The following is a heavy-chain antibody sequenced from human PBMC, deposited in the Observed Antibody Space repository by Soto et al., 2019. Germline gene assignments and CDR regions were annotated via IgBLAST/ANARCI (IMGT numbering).Heavy chain of an antibody. D-gene: IGHD5-12*01. V-gene: IGHV3-11*01. Sequence: SVGSLRLSCAASGFTFSDYYMSWIRQAPGKGLEWVSYISSSGSTIYYADSVKGRFTISRDNAKNSLYLQMNSLRAEDTAVYYCAREKVEMATIGYYGMDVWGQGTTVTVSS. J-gene: IGHJ6*02. CDR1: GFTFSDYY. CDR2: ISSSGSTI. CDR3: AREKVEMATIGYYGMDV.